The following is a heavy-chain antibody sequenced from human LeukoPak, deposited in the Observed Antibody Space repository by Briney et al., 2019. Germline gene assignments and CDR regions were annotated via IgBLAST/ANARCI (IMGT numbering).Heavy chain of an antibody. V-gene: IGHV3-23*01. CDR2: ISGSGGST. D-gene: IGHD3-10*01. CDR3: AKDFVFVVRGAQDY. Sequence: PGGSLRLSCAASGFTFSSYAMSWIRQAPGKGLEWVSAISGSGGSTYYADSVKGRFTISRDNSKNTLYLQMNSLRAEDTAVYYCAKDFVFVVRGAQDYWGQGTLVTVSS. CDR1: GFTFSSYA. J-gene: IGHJ4*02.